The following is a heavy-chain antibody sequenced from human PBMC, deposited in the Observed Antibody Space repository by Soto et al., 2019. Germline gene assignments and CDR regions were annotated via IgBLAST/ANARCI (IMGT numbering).Heavy chain of an antibody. Sequence: SETLSLTCTVSGGSISSGGYYWSWIRQHPGKGLECIGYIYYSGSTYYNPSLKSRVTISVDTSKNQFSLKLSSVTAADTAVYYCARDSYYDFWSGYYTGGRWFDPWGQGTLVTVSS. D-gene: IGHD3-3*01. CDR2: IYYSGST. V-gene: IGHV4-31*03. CDR1: GGSISSGGYY. J-gene: IGHJ5*02. CDR3: ARDSYYDFWSGYYTGGRWFDP.